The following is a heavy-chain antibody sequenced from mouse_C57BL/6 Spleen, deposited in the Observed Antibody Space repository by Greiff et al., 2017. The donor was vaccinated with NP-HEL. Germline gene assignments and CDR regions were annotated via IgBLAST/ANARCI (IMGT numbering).Heavy chain of an antibody. V-gene: IGHV5-17*01. J-gene: IGHJ2*01. CDR2: ISSGSSTI. D-gene: IGHD1-1*01. CDR3: ARTYGSSLYFDY. Sequence: EVKLVESGGGLVKPGGSLKLSCAASGFTFSDYGMHWVRQAPEKGLEWVAYISSGSSTIYYADTVKGRFTISRDNSKNTLFLQMTSLRSEDTAMYYCARTYGSSLYFDYWGQGTTLTVSS. CDR1: GFTFSDYG.